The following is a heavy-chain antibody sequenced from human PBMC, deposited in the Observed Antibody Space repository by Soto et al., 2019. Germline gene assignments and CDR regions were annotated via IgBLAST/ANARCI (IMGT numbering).Heavy chain of an antibody. V-gene: IGHV4-39*01. D-gene: IGHD3-10*01. CDR3: ARDYYGSGCYYIRDYSYGMDV. Sequence: SETLSLTCTVSGGSISSSSYYWGWIRQPPGKGLEWIGSIYYSGSTYYNPSLKSRVTISVDTSKNQFSLKLSSVTAADTAVYYCARDYYGSGCYYIRDYSYGMDVCGQGTSVTVSS. CDR2: IYYSGST. J-gene: IGHJ6*02. CDR1: GGSISSSSYY.